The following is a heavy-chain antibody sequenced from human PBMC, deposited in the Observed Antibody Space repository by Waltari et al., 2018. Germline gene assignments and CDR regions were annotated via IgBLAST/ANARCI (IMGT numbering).Heavy chain of an antibody. CDR2: IWYDGSNK. Sequence: QVQLVESGGGVVQPGRSLRLSCAASGFTFSSYGMHWVRQAPGKGLEWVAVIWYDGSNKDYADSVKGRFTISRDNSKNTLYLQMNSLRAEDTAVYYCAREEKLWPPRGFDYWSQGTLVTVSS. J-gene: IGHJ4*02. D-gene: IGHD5-18*01. CDR3: AREEKLWPPRGFDY. V-gene: IGHV3-33*01. CDR1: GFTFSSYG.